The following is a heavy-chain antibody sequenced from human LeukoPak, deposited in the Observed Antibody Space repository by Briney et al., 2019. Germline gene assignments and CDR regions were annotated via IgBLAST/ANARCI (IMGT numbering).Heavy chain of an antibody. CDR3: AKTEAVAGFVENYFDY. D-gene: IGHD6-19*01. CDR2: VIGSGGST. V-gene: IGHV3-23*01. J-gene: IGHJ4*02. Sequence: HPGGSLRLSCEASGFTFSSYAMSWVRQAPGKGLEWVSGVIGSGGSTYYADSVKGRFTVSRDNSKSTLYLQMNSLRAEDTAVYYCAKTEAVAGFVENYFDYWGQGTLVTVSS. CDR1: GFTFSSYA.